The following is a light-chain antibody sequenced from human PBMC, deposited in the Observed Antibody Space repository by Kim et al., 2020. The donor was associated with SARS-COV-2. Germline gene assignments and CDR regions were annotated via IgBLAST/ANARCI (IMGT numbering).Light chain of an antibody. V-gene: IGKV3-20*01. Sequence: SPEERATLSCRASQSVRNGYLAWYQQKPGQAPRLLIYDASSRATGLPDRFSGSGSGTDFTLTISRLEPEDFAVYYCQQYTGSPITFGQGTRLEIK. CDR2: DAS. J-gene: IGKJ5*01. CDR1: QSVRNGY. CDR3: QQYTGSPIT.